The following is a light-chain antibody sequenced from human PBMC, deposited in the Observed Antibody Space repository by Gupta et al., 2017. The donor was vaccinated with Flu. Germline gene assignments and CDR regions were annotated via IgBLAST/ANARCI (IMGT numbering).Light chain of an antibody. Sequence: ASLLASVGDRFPFWCRASQLIRNYLRWYQQNPGKPPKLLIYITTRSQSGLPSRFSGSGSGTDFTLTISRLHPEDLADYYCQQSDGFPPTSGHETKVDIK. CDR1: QLIRNY. J-gene: IGKJ3*01. CDR2: ITT. V-gene: IGKV1-39*01. CDR3: QQSDGFPPT.